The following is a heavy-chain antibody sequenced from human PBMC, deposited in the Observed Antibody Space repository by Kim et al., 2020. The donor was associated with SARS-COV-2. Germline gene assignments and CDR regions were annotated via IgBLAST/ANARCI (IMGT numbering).Heavy chain of an antibody. D-gene: IGHD2-2*01. J-gene: IGHJ6*02. CDR3: ASSPWALVVVPAAILRAHGMDV. CDR2: ISSSGSTI. CDR1: GFTFSDYY. V-gene: IGHV3-11*01. Sequence: GGSLRLSCAASGFTFSDYYMSWIRQAPGKGLEWVSYISSSGSTIYYADSVKGRFTISRDNAKNSLYLQMNSLRAEDTAVYYCASSPWALVVVPAAILRAHGMDVWGQGTTVTVSS.